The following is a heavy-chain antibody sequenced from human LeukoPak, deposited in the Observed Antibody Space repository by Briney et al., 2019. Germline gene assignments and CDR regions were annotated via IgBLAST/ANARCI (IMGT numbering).Heavy chain of an antibody. Sequence: SGGSLRLSCAASGFILSTYWMTWVRQAPGKGLEWVANIKEDGSESHYVDSVKGRFTISRDNAKNSLYLQMNSLRAEDTAMYFCAKAGLLWFGESWMDVWGQGTTVTVSS. D-gene: IGHD3-10*01. CDR2: IKEDGSES. CDR1: GFILSTYW. J-gene: IGHJ6*02. V-gene: IGHV3-7*01. CDR3: AKAGLLWFGESWMDV.